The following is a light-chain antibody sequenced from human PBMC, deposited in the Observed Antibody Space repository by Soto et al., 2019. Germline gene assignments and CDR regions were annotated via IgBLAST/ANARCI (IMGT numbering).Light chain of an antibody. J-gene: IGKJ1*01. CDR2: GAS. V-gene: IGKV3-20*01. Sequence: EIVLTQSPGTLSLSPGERATLSCRASQSVSSSNLAWYQQKPGQAPRLLIYGASSRATGIPDRFSGSGSGTDFTLTISRLESEDFAVYYCQQYDSTPRTFGQGTKVEIK. CDR3: QQYDSTPRT. CDR1: QSVSSSN.